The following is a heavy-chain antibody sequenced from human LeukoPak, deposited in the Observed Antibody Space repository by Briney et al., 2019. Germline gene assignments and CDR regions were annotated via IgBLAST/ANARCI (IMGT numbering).Heavy chain of an antibody. CDR1: GGSISSYY. CDR2: IYYSGST. CDR3: ARSYGDYRILFDY. V-gene: IGHV4-59*01. J-gene: IGHJ4*02. Sequence: PSETLSLTCTVSGGSISSYYWSWIRQPPGRGLEWIGYIYYSGSTNYNPSLKSRVTISVDTSKNQFSLKLSSVTAADTALYYCARSYGDYRILFDYWGQGTLVTVSS. D-gene: IGHD4-17*01.